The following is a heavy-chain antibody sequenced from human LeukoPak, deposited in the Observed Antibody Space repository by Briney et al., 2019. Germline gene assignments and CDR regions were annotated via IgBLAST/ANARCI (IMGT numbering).Heavy chain of an antibody. CDR3: ARDYIVVVPADNWFDP. Sequence: GGSLRLSCAASGFTVSSNYMSWVRQAPGKGLEWVSAISGSGGSTYYADSVKGRFTISRDNSKNTLYLQMNSLRAEDTAVYYCARDYIVVVPADNWFDPWGQGTLVTVSS. D-gene: IGHD2-2*01. V-gene: IGHV3-53*05. CDR2: ISGSGGST. J-gene: IGHJ5*02. CDR1: GFTVSSNY.